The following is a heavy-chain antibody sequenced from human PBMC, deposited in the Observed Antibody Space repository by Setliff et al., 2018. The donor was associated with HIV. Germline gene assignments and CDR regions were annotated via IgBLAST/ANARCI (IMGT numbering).Heavy chain of an antibody. Sequence: GGSLRLSCVASGFTLSSHEMSWVRQAPGKGLEWVSYISSSGTTIYYADSVKGRFTIPRDNAKNSLYLQMNSLRAEDTAVYYCARGEPSILVVPAAFFDCWGQGTLVTVSS. CDR1: GFTLSSHE. CDR3: ARGEPSILVVPAAFFDC. D-gene: IGHD2-2*01. J-gene: IGHJ4*02. CDR2: ISSSGTTI. V-gene: IGHV3-48*03.